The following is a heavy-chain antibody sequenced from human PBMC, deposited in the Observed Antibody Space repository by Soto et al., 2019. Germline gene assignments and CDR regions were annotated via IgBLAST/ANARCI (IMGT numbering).Heavy chain of an antibody. J-gene: IGHJ6*02. V-gene: IGHV3-30-3*01. D-gene: IGHD6-13*01. CDR1: GFTFSSYA. CDR3: ARDENIYIAAAVNYYYYGMDV. CDR2: ISYDGSNK. Sequence: QVQLVESGGGVVQPGRSLRLSCAASGFTFSSYAMHWVRQAPGKGLEWVAVISYDGSNKYYADSVKGRFTISRDNSKNTLYLQMNSLKAEDTAVYYCARDENIYIAAAVNYYYYGMDVWGQGTTVTVSS.